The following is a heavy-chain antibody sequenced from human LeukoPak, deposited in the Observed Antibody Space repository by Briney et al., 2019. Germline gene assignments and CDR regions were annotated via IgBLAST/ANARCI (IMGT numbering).Heavy chain of an antibody. J-gene: IGHJ6*03. V-gene: IGHV1-69*06. CDR3: ARDNMIRGYSYGLQPDYYMDV. CDR1: GGTFISYA. Sequence: VASVTVSCKASGGTFISYAISWVRQAPGQGLEWMGGTIPIFGTAHYAQKFQGRVTITADKSTSTAYMELSSLRSEDTAVYYCARDNMIRGYSYGLQPDYYMDVWGKGTTVTVSS. CDR2: TIPIFGTA. D-gene: IGHD5-18*01.